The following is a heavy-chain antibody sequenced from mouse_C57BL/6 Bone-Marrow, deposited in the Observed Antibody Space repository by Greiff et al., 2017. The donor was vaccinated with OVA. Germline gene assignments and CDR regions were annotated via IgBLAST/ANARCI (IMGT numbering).Heavy chain of an antibody. CDR2: INPNYGTT. CDR3: GREDYYGSSYFDD. V-gene: IGHV1-39*01. J-gene: IGHJ2*01. D-gene: IGHD1-1*01. CDR1: GYSFTDYN. Sequence: EVQLQQSGPELVKPGASVKISCKASGYSFTDYNMNWVKQSNGKSLEWIGVINPNYGTTSYNQKFKGKATMTVDQSSNTDEMMLNSLTVEDAAIYYCGREDYYGSSYFDDWGKGTTLTVSS.